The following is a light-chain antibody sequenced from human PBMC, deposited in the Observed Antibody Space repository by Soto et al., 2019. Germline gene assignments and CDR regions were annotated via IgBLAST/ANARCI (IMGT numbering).Light chain of an antibody. CDR3: QQYNSYSPT. CDR1: QSISSW. V-gene: IGKV1-5*03. J-gene: IGKJ1*01. Sequence: DIQMTQSPFTLSASVGDRVTITWLASQSISSWLAWYQQKAGKAPNLLIYKASRLESGVPSRFSGSGSETEFTLTISGLQPGDSATYYCQQYNSYSPTFGQGTKV. CDR2: KAS.